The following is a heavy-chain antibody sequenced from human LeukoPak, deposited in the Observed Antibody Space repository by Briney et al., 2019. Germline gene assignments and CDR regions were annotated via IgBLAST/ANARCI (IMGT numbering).Heavy chain of an antibody. D-gene: IGHD1-26*01. J-gene: IGHJ4*02. CDR3: ARRALLVGALDY. V-gene: IGHV4-34*01. Sequence: SETLSLTCAVYGGSFSGYYWSWIRQPPGKGLEWIGEINHSGSTNYNPSLKSRVTISVDTSKNQFSLKLSSVTAADTAVYYCARRALLVGALDYWGQGTLVTVSS. CDR1: GGSFSGYY. CDR2: INHSGST.